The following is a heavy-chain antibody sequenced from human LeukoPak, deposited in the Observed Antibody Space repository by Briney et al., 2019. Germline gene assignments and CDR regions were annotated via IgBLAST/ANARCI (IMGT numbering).Heavy chain of an antibody. D-gene: IGHD3-22*01. V-gene: IGHV4-31*03. CDR1: GGSISSGGYY. J-gene: IGHJ4*02. CDR2: IYYSGST. Sequence: PSETLSLTCTVSGGSISSGGYYWSWIRQHPGKGLERIGYIYYSGSTYYNPSLKSRVTISVDTSKNQFSLKLSSVTAADTAVYYCARGPAYYYDSSGYCMDYWGQGTLVTVSS. CDR3: ARGPAYYYDSSGYCMDY.